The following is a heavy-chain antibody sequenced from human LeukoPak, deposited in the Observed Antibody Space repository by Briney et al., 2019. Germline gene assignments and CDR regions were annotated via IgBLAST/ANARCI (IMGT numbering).Heavy chain of an antibody. CDR2: IYYSGST. Sequence: SETLSLTCTVSGGSISSSSYYWGWIRQPPGNGLEWIGSIYYSGSTYYNPSLKSRVTISVDTSKNQFSLKLSSVTAADTAVYYCARRLNYYGSGSYPNPPLRLGELSFGDNWFDPWGQGTLVTVSS. CDR3: ARRLNYYGSGSYPNPPLRLGELSFGDNWFDP. D-gene: IGHD3-16*02. V-gene: IGHV4-39*01. CDR1: GGSISSSSYY. J-gene: IGHJ5*02.